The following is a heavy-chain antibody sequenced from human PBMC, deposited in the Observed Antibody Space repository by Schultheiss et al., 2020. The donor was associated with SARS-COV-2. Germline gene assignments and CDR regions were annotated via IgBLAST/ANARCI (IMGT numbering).Heavy chain of an antibody. CDR3: ARRYCSSTSCYYYYYYYMDV. D-gene: IGHD2-2*01. CDR2: IYYSGST. J-gene: IGHJ6*03. Sequence: SQTLSLTCTVSGGSISSSSYYWGWIRQHPGKGLEWIGYIYYSGSTYYNPSLKSRVTISVDTSKNQFSLKLSSVTAADTAVYYCARRYCSSTSCYYYYYYYMDVWGKGTTVTVSS. V-gene: IGHV4-31*03. CDR1: GGSISSSSYY.